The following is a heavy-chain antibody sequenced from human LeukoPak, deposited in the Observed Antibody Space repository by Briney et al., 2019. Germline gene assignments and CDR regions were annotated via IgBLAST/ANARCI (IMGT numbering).Heavy chain of an antibody. CDR1: GGTFSDYG. J-gene: IGHJ6*03. D-gene: IGHD1-7*01. Sequence: ASVKVSCKASGGTFSDYGFNWVRQAPGQGLEWMGGIIPIFERTNYAQKFQGRVTITTDGSTSTAYLELNSLRTDDTAVYYCSGTTFQAYYYYMDVWGEGTTVTVS. CDR3: SGTTFQAYYYYMDV. V-gene: IGHV1-69*05. CDR2: IIPIFERT.